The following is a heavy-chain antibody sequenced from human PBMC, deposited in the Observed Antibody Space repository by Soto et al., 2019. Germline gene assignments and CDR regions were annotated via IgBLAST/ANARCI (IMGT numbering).Heavy chain of an antibody. V-gene: IGHV4-39*01. Sequence: QLQLQESGPGLVKPSETLSLTCTVSGGSISSSYYWAWIRQPPGKGLEWFGSIDYSGSTYYNPSLEGRVAISVDTSKNQFSLKLTSVTAADTAVYYGARHVSVSGYEYYFDQWGQGTRVTVSS. CDR1: GGSISSSYY. J-gene: IGHJ4*02. CDR2: IDYSGST. CDR3: ARHVSVSGYEYYFDQ. D-gene: IGHD5-12*01.